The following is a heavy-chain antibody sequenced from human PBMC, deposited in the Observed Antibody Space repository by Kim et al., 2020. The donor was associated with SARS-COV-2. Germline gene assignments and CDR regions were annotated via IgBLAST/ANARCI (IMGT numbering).Heavy chain of an antibody. V-gene: IGHV4-59*01. CDR1: VGSISSYY. Sequence: SETLSLTCTVSVGSISSYYWSWIRQPPGKGLEWIGNIYYSGSTNYNPSLKSQVTISLDTSENQFSLKLGSVTAADTALYYCARVRGSSSWSGAFDIWGQGTMVTVSS. CDR3: ARVRGSSSWSGAFDI. D-gene: IGHD6-13*01. J-gene: IGHJ3*02. CDR2: IYYSGST.